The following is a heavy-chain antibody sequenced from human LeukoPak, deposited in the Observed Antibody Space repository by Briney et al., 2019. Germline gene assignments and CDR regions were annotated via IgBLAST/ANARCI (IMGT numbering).Heavy chain of an antibody. CDR2: INHSGRT. CDR3: ARQTGSGLFILP. Sequence: SETLSLTCAVYGGSFSGYYWSWIRQPPGKGLEWIGEINHSGRTNYNPSLKSRVTISVDTSKNQFSLKLSSVTAADTAVYYCARQTGSGLFILPGGQGTLVTVSS. V-gene: IGHV4-34*01. J-gene: IGHJ4*02. D-gene: IGHD3/OR15-3a*01. CDR1: GGSFSGYY.